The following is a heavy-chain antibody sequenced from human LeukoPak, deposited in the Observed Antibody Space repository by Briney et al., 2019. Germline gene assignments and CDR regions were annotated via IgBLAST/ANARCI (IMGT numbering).Heavy chain of an antibody. V-gene: IGHV3-11*04. CDR1: GGSFSGFY. Sequence: PSETLSLTCAVYGGSFSGFYWSWIRQAPGKGLEWVSYISSSGSTIYYADSVKGRFTISRDNAKNSLYLQMNSLRAEDTAVYYCAELGITMIGGAWGKGTTVTISS. J-gene: IGHJ6*04. CDR3: AELGITMIGGA. D-gene: IGHD3-10*02. CDR2: ISSSGSTI.